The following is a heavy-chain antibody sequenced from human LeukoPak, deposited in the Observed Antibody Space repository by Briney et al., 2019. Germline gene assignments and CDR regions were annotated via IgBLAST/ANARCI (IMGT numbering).Heavy chain of an antibody. CDR3: ARMYFYDSSGFQKGAFDI. CDR1: GGSLSTYY. D-gene: IGHD3-22*01. Sequence: SETLSLTCTVSGGSLSTYYWSWLRQPPGKGLEWIGYIYYSGSTNYNPSLKSRVTISVDTSKNQFSLKLSSVTAADTAVYYCARMYFYDSSGFQKGAFDIWGQGTMVTVSS. CDR2: IYYSGST. J-gene: IGHJ3*02. V-gene: IGHV4-59*08.